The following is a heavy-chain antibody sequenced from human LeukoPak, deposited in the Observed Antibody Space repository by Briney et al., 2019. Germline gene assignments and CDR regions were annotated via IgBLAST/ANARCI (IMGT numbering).Heavy chain of an antibody. CDR2: IGGGPV. V-gene: IGHV3-69-1*01. CDR1: GFTFSNYA. D-gene: IGHD3-16*01. J-gene: IGHJ4*02. CDR3: ARVWTDYPWTTTYYFDY. Sequence: SGGSLRLSCAASGFTFSNYAMTWVRQAPGKGLEWVSTIGGGPVYYADSVKGRFTISRDNAKNSLYLQMNSLRAEDTAVYYCARVWTDYPWTTTYYFDYWGQGTLVTVSS.